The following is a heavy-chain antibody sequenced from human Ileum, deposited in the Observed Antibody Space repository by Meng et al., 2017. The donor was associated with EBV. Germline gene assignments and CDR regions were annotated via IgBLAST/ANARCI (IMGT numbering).Heavy chain of an antibody. CDR2: MSYSGST. V-gene: IGHV4-61*01. Sequence: QVQLQESGPGLVKPSETLSLTCTVSGGSVSSAHSCWTWIRQPPGKGLEWIGYMSYSGSTNYSPPLESRVTISVDTSKNQFSLKLSSVTAADTAVYYCAGDPHSRSPHWGQGTLVTVSS. D-gene: IGHD1-26*01. CDR1: GGSVSSAHSC. J-gene: IGHJ4*02. CDR3: AGDPHSRSPH.